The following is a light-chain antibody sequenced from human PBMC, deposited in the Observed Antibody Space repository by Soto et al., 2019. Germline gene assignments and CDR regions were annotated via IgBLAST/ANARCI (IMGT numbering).Light chain of an antibody. J-gene: IGLJ3*02. CDR2: EVS. Sequence: QSALTQPASVSGSPGQTITISCTGSSSDVGGHNYVSWFQHLPGKAPKLMISEVSNRPSGVSNRFSGSKSGNTASLTVSELQADDEADYYCSSYTATNTWVFGGGTKLTVL. V-gene: IGLV2-14*01. CDR1: SSDVGGHNY. CDR3: SSYTATNTWV.